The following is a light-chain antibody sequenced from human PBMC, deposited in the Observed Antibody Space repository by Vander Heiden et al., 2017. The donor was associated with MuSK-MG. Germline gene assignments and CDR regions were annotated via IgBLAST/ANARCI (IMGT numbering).Light chain of an antibody. V-gene: IGKV1-39*01. J-gene: IGKJ1*01. CDR2: AAS. Sequence: DIQRTQSPSSLSASVGDRVTITCRASQSISCYLNWYQQNPGNAPKLLIYAASSLQSGVPSRFSGSGSGTDFTLTISSLQPEDFATYYCQHSDSTLWTFGQGTKVEIK. CDR3: QHSDSTLWT. CDR1: QSISCY.